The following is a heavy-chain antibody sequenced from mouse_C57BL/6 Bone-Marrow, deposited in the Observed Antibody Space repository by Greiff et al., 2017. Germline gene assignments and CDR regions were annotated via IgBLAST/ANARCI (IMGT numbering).Heavy chain of an antibody. V-gene: IGHV1-55*01. CDR1: GYTFTSYW. J-gene: IGHJ2*01. D-gene: IGHD2-2*01. CDR3: ARSGQLWLRLWDY. Sequence: QVQLKQPGAELVKPGASVKMSCKASGYTFTSYWITWVKQRPGPGLEWIGDIYPGSGSTNYNEKFKSKATLTVDTSSSTAYMQLSSLTSEDAAVYYCARSGQLWLRLWDYWGQGTTLTVSS. CDR2: IYPGSGST.